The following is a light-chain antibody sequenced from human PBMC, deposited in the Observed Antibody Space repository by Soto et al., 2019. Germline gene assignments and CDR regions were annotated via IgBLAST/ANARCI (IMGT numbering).Light chain of an antibody. CDR2: DND. V-gene: IGLV1-51*01. J-gene: IGLJ3*02. CDR1: SSNIGNNY. CDR3: GTWDRSLSVWV. Sequence: QSVLTQPPSVSAAPGQTVTISCSGSSSNIGNNYVFWYHQLPGTTPKLLIFDNDKRPSGIPDRCSGSNSGTSAALGITGLQTGDEADDYCGTWDRSLSVWVFGGGTKVTVL.